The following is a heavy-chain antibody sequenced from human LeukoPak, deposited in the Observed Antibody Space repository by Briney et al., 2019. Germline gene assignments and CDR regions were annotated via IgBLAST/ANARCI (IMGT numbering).Heavy chain of an antibody. CDR3: ARGGASGWFYAFDI. CDR1: GGTFSSYA. J-gene: IGHJ3*02. CDR2: IIPIFGTA. V-gene: IGHV1-69*13. D-gene: IGHD2-15*01. Sequence: SVKVSCQASGGTFSSYAISWVRQAPGQGLEWMGGIIPIFGTATYAQKFQGRVTITADESTSTAYMELSSLRSEDTAVYYCARGGASGWFYAFDIWGRGTMVTVSS.